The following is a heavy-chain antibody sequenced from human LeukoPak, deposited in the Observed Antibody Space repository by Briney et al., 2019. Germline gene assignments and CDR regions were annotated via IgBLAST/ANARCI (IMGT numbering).Heavy chain of an antibody. CDR2: INPSGGST. V-gene: IGHV1-46*01. CDR1: GYTFTSYY. Sequence: ASVKVSCKASGYTFTSYYMHWVRHAPGQGLEWMGIINPSGGSTSYAQKFQGRVTMTRDTSTSTVYMELSSLRSEDTAVYYCARERDIVVVPAAIHSWFDPWGQGTLVTVSS. J-gene: IGHJ5*02. D-gene: IGHD2-2*02. CDR3: ARERDIVVVPAAIHSWFDP.